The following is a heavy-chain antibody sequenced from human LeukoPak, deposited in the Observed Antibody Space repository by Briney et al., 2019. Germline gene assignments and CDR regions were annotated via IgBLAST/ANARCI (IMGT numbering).Heavy chain of an antibody. Sequence: PSETLSLTCTVSGGSISSSSYYWGWIRQPPGKGLEWIGSIYYSGSTYYNPSLKSRVTISVDTSKNQFSLKLSSVTAADTAVYYCAREGTVRGTFYGMDVWGQGTTVTVSS. CDR2: IYYSGST. V-gene: IGHV4-39*07. CDR3: AREGTVRGTFYGMDV. CDR1: GGSISSSSYY. J-gene: IGHJ6*02. D-gene: IGHD3-10*01.